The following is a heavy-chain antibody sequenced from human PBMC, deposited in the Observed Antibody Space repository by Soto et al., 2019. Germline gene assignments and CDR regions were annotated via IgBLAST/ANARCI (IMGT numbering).Heavy chain of an antibody. J-gene: IGHJ4*02. CDR3: ARVSEEEYYCASSGYYLFDY. CDR1: GGTFSSYA. D-gene: IGHD3-22*01. CDR2: IIPIFGKA. Sequence: ASVKVSCKASGGTFSSYAISWVRQAPGQGLEWMGGIIPIFGKANYAQKSQGRVTITADESTSTAYMELSSLRSDDTAVYYCARVSEEEYYCASSGYYLFDYWGQGILVTVSS. V-gene: IGHV1-69*13.